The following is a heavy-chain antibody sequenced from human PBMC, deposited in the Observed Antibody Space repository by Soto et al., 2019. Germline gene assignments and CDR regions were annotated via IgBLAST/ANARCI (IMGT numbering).Heavy chain of an antibody. CDR3: ARDVVAATRWFDP. V-gene: IGHV4-59*01. D-gene: IGHD2-15*01. J-gene: IGHJ5*02. CDR1: GGSISSYY. Sequence: SETLSLTCTVSGGSISSYYWRWIRQSPGKGLEWIGYIYYSGSTNYNPSLKSRVTISVDTSKNQFSLKLSSVTAAYTFVYCCARDVVAATRWFDPGGQGTLVTVSS. CDR2: IYYSGST.